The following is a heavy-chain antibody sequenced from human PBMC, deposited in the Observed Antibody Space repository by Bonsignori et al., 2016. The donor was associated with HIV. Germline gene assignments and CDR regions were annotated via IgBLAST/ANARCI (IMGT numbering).Heavy chain of an antibody. Sequence: SETLSLTCTVSGGSISSYYWSWIRQPPGKGLEWIGYIYYSGSTNYNPSLKSRVTISVDTSKNQFSLKLSSVTAADTTVYYCARGYYYYMDVWGKGTTVTVSS. CDR3: ARGYYYYMDV. CDR1: GGSISSYY. CDR2: IYYSGST. V-gene: IGHV4-59*01. J-gene: IGHJ6*03.